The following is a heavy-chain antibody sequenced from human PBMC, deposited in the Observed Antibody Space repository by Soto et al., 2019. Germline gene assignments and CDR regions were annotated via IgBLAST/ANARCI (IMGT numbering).Heavy chain of an antibody. CDR3: ASEQIGVAGSTYDY. Sequence: QVQLVESGGGVVQPGTSLRLSCAASGFTFSTYGMHWVRQAPGKGLDWVALIWYDGSRTHYAESVKGRFIISRDNSKNALFLQMNSLRVEDTAVYYCASEQIGVAGSTYDYCGQGTLVTVSS. D-gene: IGHD6-19*01. V-gene: IGHV3-33*01. CDR2: IWYDGSRT. J-gene: IGHJ4*02. CDR1: GFTFSTYG.